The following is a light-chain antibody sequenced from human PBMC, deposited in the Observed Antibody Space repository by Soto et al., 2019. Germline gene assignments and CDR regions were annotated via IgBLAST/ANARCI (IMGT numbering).Light chain of an antibody. J-gene: IGLJ2*01. CDR3: GSYAGSSPVL. Sequence: QSALTQPRSVSGSPGQSVTISCTGTSSDVGGYNYVSWYQEHPGKAPKLMIYDVSKRPSGVPDRFSGSKSGNTASLTISGLQAEDEADYYCGSYAGSSPVLFGGGTKLTVL. CDR1: SSDVGGYNY. CDR2: DVS. V-gene: IGLV2-11*01.